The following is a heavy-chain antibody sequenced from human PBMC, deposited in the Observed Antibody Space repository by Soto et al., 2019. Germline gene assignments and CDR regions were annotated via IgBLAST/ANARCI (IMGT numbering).Heavy chain of an antibody. CDR3: ARLVPAVAGTVDC. D-gene: IGHD6-19*01. V-gene: IGHV4-39*01. CDR1: GGSISSSSYY. J-gene: IGHJ4*02. Sequence: QLQLQESGPGLGKPSETLSLTCTVSGGSISSSSYYWGWIRQPPGKGLEWIGSIYYSGSTYYNPSLTSRVTISVDTSKTQFSLKLSSVTAADTAVYYCARLVPAVAGTVDCWGQGTLVTVSS. CDR2: IYYSGST.